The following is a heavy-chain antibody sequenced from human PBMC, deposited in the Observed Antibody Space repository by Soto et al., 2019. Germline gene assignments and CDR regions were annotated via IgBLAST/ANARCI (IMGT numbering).Heavy chain of an antibody. Sequence: GSLRLSCAASGFTFSSYGMHWVRQAPGKGLEWVAVISYDGRNKYYADSVKGRFTISRDNSKNTLYLQMSSLRPEDTAVYYCVKDGSSGWPYYYGMDVWGQGTTVTVSS. V-gene: IGHV3-30*18. CDR2: ISYDGRNK. J-gene: IGHJ6*02. CDR1: GFTFSSYG. CDR3: VKDGSSGWPYYYGMDV. D-gene: IGHD6-19*01.